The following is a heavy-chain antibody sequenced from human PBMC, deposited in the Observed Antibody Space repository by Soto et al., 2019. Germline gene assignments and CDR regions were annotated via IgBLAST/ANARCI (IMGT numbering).Heavy chain of an antibody. CDR1: GYTFIDYY. D-gene: IGHD6-19*01. CDR2: ISPKSGGT. Sequence: ASVNVSCKSSGYTFIDYYMHWGRQAPGQGFEWMGRISPKSGGTNYAQKFQGRVTMTWDTSLNTAYMELSSLMSEDTAVYYCARPPGYISDWYYFDLWGQGTLVTVSS. J-gene: IGHJ4*02. V-gene: IGHV1-2*02. CDR3: ARPPGYISDWYYFDL.